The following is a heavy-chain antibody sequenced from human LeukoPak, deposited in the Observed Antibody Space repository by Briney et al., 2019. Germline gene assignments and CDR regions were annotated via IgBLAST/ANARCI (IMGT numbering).Heavy chain of an antibody. V-gene: IGHV3-23*01. CDR3: ANNWNLDY. CDR2: ISGGGGST. J-gene: IGHJ4*02. D-gene: IGHD1-1*01. CDR1: GFTFSSYA. Sequence: GGSLRLSCAASGFTFSSYAMSWVRQAPGKGLEWVSVISGGGGSTYYADSVKGRFTIPRDSSKSTLYLQMNSLRAEDTAVYYCANNWNLDYWGQGTLVTVSS.